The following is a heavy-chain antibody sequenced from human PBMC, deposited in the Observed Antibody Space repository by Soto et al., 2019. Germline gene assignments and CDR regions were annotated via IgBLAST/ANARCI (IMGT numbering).Heavy chain of an antibody. CDR2: ISAYNGNT. J-gene: IGHJ5*02. D-gene: IGHD6-19*01. CDR3: ARVGPDSSGWGGNWFDP. Sequence: ASVKVSCKASGYTFTSYCISWVRQAPGQGLEWMGWISAYNGNTNYAQKLQGRVTMTTDTSTSTAYMELRSLRSDDTAVYYCARVGPDSSGWGGNWFDPWGQGTLVTVSS. V-gene: IGHV1-18*04. CDR1: GYTFTSYC.